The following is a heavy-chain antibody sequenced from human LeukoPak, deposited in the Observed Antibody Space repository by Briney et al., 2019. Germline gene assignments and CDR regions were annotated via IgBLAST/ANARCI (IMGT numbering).Heavy chain of an antibody. Sequence: GGSLRLSCAASGFTFSSYAMHWVRQAPGKGLEWVAVISYDGSNKYYADSVKGRFTISRDNSKNTLYLQMNSLRAEDTAVYYCARGGSSRYWGQGTLVTVSS. CDR3: ARGGSSRY. D-gene: IGHD1-26*01. CDR2: ISYDGSNK. J-gene: IGHJ4*02. CDR1: GFTFSSYA. V-gene: IGHV3-30-3*01.